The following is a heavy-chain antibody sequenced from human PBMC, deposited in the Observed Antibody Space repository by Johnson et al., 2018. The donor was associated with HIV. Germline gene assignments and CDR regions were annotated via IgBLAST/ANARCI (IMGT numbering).Heavy chain of an antibody. Sequence: VQLVESGGGLIQPGGSLRLSCAASGFTVSSNYMSWVRQAPGKGLEWVSVIYSGGSTYYADSVEGRFTISRDNSKNTLYLQMNSLGAEDTAVYYCAREGGSSGPDAFDIWGQGTMVTVSS. V-gene: IGHV3-53*01. CDR1: GFTVSSNY. J-gene: IGHJ3*02. CDR3: AREGGSSGPDAFDI. D-gene: IGHD3-16*01. CDR2: IYSGGST.